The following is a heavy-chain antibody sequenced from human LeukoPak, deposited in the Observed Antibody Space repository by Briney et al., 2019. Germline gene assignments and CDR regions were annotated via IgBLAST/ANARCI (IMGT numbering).Heavy chain of an antibody. D-gene: IGHD5-18*01. CDR3: ARDLEGYSYTFDY. CDR1: GYTLTGYY. CDR2: INPNSGGT. V-gene: IGHV1-2*02. Sequence: ASVKVSCKASGYTLTGYYMHWVRQAPGQGLEWVGWINPNSGGTNYAQKFQGRVTMTRDTSISTAYIELSRLRSDDTAVYYCARDLEGYSYTFDYWGQGTLVTVSS. J-gene: IGHJ4*02.